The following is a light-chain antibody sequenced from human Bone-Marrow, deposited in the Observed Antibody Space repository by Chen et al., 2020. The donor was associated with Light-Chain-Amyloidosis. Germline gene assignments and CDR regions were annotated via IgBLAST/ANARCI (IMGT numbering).Light chain of an antibody. J-gene: IGLJ3*02. CDR2: DDS. Sequence: SDVLTQPSSVSVAPGQTATIACGGNNIGTTSVHWYQQTPGQAPLLVVYDDSDRPSGIPERLLCSNAGNTATLTISRVEAGDEADYYCQVWDRSSDRPVFGGGTKLTVL. CDR3: QVWDRSSDRPV. V-gene: IGLV3-21*02. CDR1: NIGTTS.